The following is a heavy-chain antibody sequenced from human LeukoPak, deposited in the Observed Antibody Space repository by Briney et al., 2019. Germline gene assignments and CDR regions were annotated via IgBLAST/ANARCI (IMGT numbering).Heavy chain of an antibody. CDR3: ARAKIYGSGSYSPVDY. CDR2: MNPNSGNI. Sequence: VASVTVSCKASGYTFTSYDINWVRQATGQGLEWMGWMNPNSGNIGYAQKFQGRVTMTRDTSTSTVYLGLSSLRSEDTAVYYCARAKIYGSGSYSPVDYWGQGTLVTVSS. V-gene: IGHV1-8*01. D-gene: IGHD3-10*01. J-gene: IGHJ4*02. CDR1: GYTFTSYD.